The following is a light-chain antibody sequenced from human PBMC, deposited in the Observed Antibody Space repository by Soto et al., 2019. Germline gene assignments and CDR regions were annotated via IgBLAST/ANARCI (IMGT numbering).Light chain of an antibody. Sequence: DIVMRQSPDSLAVSLGERATINCKSSQSVFSSNHRKDFISWYQHKAGQPPKLLISWASTRQSGVPERFGASGSGTDFTLTISRLQTEDVAVYCCQQYVSSPYTLGQGTRLE. CDR1: QSVFSSNHRKDF. CDR3: QQYVSSPYT. V-gene: IGKV4-1*01. CDR2: WAS. J-gene: IGKJ2*01.